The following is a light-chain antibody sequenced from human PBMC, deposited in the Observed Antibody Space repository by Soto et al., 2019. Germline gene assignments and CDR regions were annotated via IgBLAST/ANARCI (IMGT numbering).Light chain of an antibody. Sequence: QSVLTQPPSVSAAPGQKVTISCSGSSSNIGSSDVSWYQQFPGTAPKLLIHDNRKRPAGIADRFSGSKTGTSATLGITGVGSGDGAVYYGGTWESSLGAAFFGGGTKPTAL. J-gene: IGLJ2*01. CDR3: GTWESSLGAAF. V-gene: IGLV1-51*01. CDR2: DNR. CDR1: SSNIGSSD.